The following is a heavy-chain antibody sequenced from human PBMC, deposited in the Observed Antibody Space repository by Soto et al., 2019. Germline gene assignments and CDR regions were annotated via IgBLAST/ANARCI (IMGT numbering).Heavy chain of an antibody. Sequence: PGGSLRLSCAASGFTFSSYAMHWVRQAPGKGLEWVAVVSHDGSSKYYADSVEGRFTISRDNSNNTLYLQMNSLRAEDTALFYCAKDTGYYDFWSGSSPYYYAMDVWGQGTTVTVSS. CDR2: VSHDGSSK. J-gene: IGHJ6*02. CDR1: GFTFSSYA. CDR3: AKDTGYYDFWSGSSPYYYAMDV. V-gene: IGHV3-30*18. D-gene: IGHD3-3*01.